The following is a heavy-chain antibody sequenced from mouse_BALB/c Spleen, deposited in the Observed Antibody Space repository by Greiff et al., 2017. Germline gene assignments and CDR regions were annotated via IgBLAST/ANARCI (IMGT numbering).Heavy chain of an antibody. CDR2: ISSGSSTI. J-gene: IGHJ2*01. V-gene: IGHV5-17*02. CDR1: GFTFSSFG. CDR3: ARGGDHPYYLDY. Sequence: EVKLVESGGGLVQPGGSRKLSCAASGFTFSSFGMHWVRQAPEKGLEWVAYISSGSSTIYYADTVKGRFTISRDNPKNTLFLQMTSLRSEDTAMYYCARGGDHPYYLDYWGQGTTLTVSS.